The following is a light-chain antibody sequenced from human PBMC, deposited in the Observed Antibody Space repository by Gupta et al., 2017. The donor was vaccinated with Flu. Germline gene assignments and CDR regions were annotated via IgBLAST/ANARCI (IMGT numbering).Light chain of an antibody. CDR1: TLSPQY. V-gene: IGLV3-25*03. CDR2: KDT. J-gene: IGLJ3*02. Sequence: GNTLSPQYTYWYQQKPGQAPLLVIFKDTERPSGIPERFSGSNSGTTVTLTISGVQAEDEAAYYCQSADNSGTYVVFGGGTKLTV. CDR3: QSADNSGTYVV.